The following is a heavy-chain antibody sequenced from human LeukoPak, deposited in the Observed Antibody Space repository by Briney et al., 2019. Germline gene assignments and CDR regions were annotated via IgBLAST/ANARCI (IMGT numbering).Heavy chain of an antibody. D-gene: IGHD5-18*01. J-gene: IGHJ6*03. CDR3: ARDSDSYGYYYMDV. CDR2: IYYSGST. Sequence: SETLSLTCTVSGGSISSYYWSWIRQPPGKGLEWIGYIYYSGSTNYNPSLKSRVTISVDTSKNQFSLRLSSVTAADTAVYFRARDSDSYGYYYMDVWGKGTTATVSS. CDR1: GGSISSYY. V-gene: IGHV4-59*01.